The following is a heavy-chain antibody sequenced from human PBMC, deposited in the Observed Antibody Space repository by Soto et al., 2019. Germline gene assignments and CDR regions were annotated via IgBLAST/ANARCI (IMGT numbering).Heavy chain of an antibody. CDR3: GGNQIQDDPNQPYYFDY. CDR2: ISVSGSIR. D-gene: IGHD2-15*01. Sequence: EVQLVESGGGLVQPGGSLRLSCAASGFTFSTYSMNWVRQAPGKGLEWVAFISVSGSIRYYADSVRGRFTISRDNAKNPLVLEINRLAGGEPGVFLFGGNQIQDDPNQPYYFDYWGRGTLVAVSS. J-gene: IGHJ4*02. CDR1: GFTFSTYS. V-gene: IGHV3-48*01.